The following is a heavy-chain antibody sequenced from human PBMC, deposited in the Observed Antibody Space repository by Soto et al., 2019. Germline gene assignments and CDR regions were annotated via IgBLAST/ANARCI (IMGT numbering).Heavy chain of an antibody. CDR2: IKHDGSDK. CDR3: ASGRDGYNCGSDH. V-gene: IGHV3-7*02. D-gene: IGHD5-12*01. J-gene: IGHJ4*02. CDR1: GFTFSTYW. Sequence: PGGSLRLSCAASGFTFSTYWMSWVRQAPGKGLEWVANIKHDGSDKYYLDSVKGRFTISRDNAKNSLFLQMNSLRAEDTAVYFCASGRDGYNCGSDHWGQGAQVTVSS.